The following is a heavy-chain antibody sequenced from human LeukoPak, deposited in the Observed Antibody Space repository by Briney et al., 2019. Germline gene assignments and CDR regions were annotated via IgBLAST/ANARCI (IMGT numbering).Heavy chain of an antibody. CDR3: ARVALVSGPSYGSESEAADY. CDR2: ISSSSSYI. D-gene: IGHD3-10*01. J-gene: IGHJ4*02. V-gene: IGHV3-21*01. CDR1: GFTFDDYA. Sequence: GGSLRLSCAASGFTFDDYAMHWVRQAPGKGLEWVSSISSSSSYIYYADSVRGRFTISRDNPKNSLYLQMNSLRAEDTAVYYCARVALVSGPSYGSESEAADYWGQGTLVTVSS.